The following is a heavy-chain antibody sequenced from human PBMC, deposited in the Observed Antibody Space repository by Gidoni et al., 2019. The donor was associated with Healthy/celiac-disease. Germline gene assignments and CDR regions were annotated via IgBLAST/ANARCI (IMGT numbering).Heavy chain of an antibody. CDR1: GYTLPELA. J-gene: IGHJ4*02. V-gene: IGHV1-24*01. CDR2: FDPEDGET. Sequence: QVQLVQSGAEVKKPGASVKVSCKVSGYTLPELAMHWVRQAPGKGLEWMGGFDPEDGETIYAQKFQGRVTMTEDTSTDTAYMELSSLRSEDTAVYYCATLYYDYIWGSHPGGYWGQGTLVTVSS. CDR3: ATLYYDYIWGSHPGGY. D-gene: IGHD3-16*01.